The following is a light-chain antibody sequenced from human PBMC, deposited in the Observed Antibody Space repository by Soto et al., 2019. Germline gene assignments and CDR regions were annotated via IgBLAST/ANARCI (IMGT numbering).Light chain of an antibody. J-gene: IGKJ2*01. Sequence: EIVLTQSPGTLSLSPGERATLSCRASQSVSDTYLAWYQQKPGQAPRLLIYGASSRATGIPDRFSGSESGTDFTLTISRPEPEDFAVYYCQQYGSSPPYTFGQGTKLEIK. CDR3: QQYGSSPPYT. V-gene: IGKV3-20*01. CDR2: GAS. CDR1: QSVSDTY.